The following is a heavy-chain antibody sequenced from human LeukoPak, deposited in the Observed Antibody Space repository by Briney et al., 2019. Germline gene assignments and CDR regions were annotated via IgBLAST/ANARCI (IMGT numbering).Heavy chain of an antibody. J-gene: IGHJ4*02. V-gene: IGHV3-30*02. D-gene: IGHD4-17*01. CDR3: AKDGKMTTVTTYSDY. CDR2: IRYDGSNK. Sequence: GGSLRLSCAASVFTFSSYGMHWVRQAPGKGLEWVAFIRYDGSNKYYADSVKGRFTISRDNSKNTLYLQMNSLRAEDTAVYYCAKDGKMTTVTTYSDYWGQGTLVTVSS. CDR1: VFTFSSYG.